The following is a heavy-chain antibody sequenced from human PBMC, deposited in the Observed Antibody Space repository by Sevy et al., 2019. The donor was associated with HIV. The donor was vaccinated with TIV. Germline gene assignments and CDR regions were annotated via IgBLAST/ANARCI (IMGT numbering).Heavy chain of an antibody. V-gene: IGHV3-43*01. CDR1: GFTFDDYT. CDR2: ISWDGGST. D-gene: IGHD6-6*01. J-gene: IGHJ6*02. CDR3: AKDSSSSSDGYYYYGMDV. Sequence: GGSQRLSCAASGFTFDDYTMHWVRQAPGKGLEWVSLISWDGGSTYYADSVKGRFTISRDNSKNSLYLQMNSLRTEDTALYYCAKDSSSSSDGYYYYGMDVWGQGTTVTVSS.